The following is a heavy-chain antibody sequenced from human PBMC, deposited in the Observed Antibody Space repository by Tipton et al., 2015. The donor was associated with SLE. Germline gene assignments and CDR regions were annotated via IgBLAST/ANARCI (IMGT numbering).Heavy chain of an antibody. D-gene: IGHD5-18*01. CDR3: ARGHTAMVGSLYYYGMDV. CDR1: GGSISSSSYY. CDR2: IYYSGNT. J-gene: IGHJ6*02. V-gene: IGHV4-39*07. Sequence: TLSLTCTVSGGSISSSSYYWGWNRQPPGKGLDWIGIIYYSGNTNYTPSLKSRVTISVDTSKNQFSLKLSAVTAADTAVYYCARGHTAMVGSLYYYGMDVWGQGTTVTVSS.